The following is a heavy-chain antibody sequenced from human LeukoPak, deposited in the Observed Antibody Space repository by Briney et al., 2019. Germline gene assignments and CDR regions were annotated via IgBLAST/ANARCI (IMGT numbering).Heavy chain of an antibody. CDR2: ISWDGGST. J-gene: IGHJ4*02. CDR3: AKEAHGYNYYFDY. V-gene: IGHV3-43D*03. CDR1: GFTFNDYA. D-gene: IGHD5-24*01. Sequence: GGSLRLSCAASGFTFNDYAMHWVRHAPGKGLKWVSLISWDGGSTYYADSVKGRFTISRDNSKNSLYLQMNSLRVEDTALYYCAKEAHGYNYYFDYWGQGTLVTVSS.